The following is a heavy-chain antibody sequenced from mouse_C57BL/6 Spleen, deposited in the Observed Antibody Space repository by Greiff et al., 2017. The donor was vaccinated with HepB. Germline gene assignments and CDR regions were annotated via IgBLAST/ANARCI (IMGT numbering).Heavy chain of an antibody. CDR1: GFNIKDDY. CDR3: TTGWASYGRDY. CDR2: IDPENGDT. J-gene: IGHJ2*01. V-gene: IGHV14-4*01. Sequence: EVQLQESGAELVRPGASVKLSCTASGFNIKDDYMHWVKQRPEQGLEWIGWIDPENGDTEYASKFQGKATITADTSSNTAYLQLSSLTSEDTAVYYCTTGWASYGRDYWGQGTTRTVSS. D-gene: IGHD1-1*01.